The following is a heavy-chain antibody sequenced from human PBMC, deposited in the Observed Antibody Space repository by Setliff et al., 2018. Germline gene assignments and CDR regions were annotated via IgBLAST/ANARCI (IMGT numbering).Heavy chain of an antibody. V-gene: IGHV4-34*01. CDR1: GGTFSDYH. D-gene: IGHD3-10*01. CDR2: INHRGST. CDR3: ARLRDSMVRGVSDFYYYYYYMDV. J-gene: IGHJ6*03. Sequence: PSETLSLTCAAYGGTFSDYHWTWIRQSPEKGLEWIGEINHRGSTNYNPSLKSRVTISVDTSKNQFSLKLSSVTAADTAVYYCARLRDSMVRGVSDFYYYYYYMDVWGKGTTVTVSS.